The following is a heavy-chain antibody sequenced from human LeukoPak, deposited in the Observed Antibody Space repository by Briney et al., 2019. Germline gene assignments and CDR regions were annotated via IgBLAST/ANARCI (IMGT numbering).Heavy chain of an antibody. Sequence: GGSLRLSCAASGFTFDDYGMSWVRQAPGKGLEWVSGINWNGGSTGYADSVKGRFTISRDNAKNSLYLQMNSLRAEDTAVYYCARNSYYNFWSGYYTGYYYMDVWGKGTTVTVSS. D-gene: IGHD3-3*01. V-gene: IGHV3-20*04. CDR2: INWNGGST. J-gene: IGHJ6*03. CDR3: ARNSYYNFWSGYYTGYYYMDV. CDR1: GFTFDDYG.